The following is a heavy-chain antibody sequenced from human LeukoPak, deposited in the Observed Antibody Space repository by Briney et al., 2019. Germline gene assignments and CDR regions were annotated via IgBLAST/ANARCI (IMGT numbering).Heavy chain of an antibody. J-gene: IGHJ6*03. CDR1: GYTFTSYY. Sequence: GASVKVSCKASGYTFTSYYMHWVRQAPGQGLEWMGIINPSGGSTSYAQKFQGRVTMTRDMSTSTVYMELSSLRSEDTAVYYCARDAVEMATIIYYYYYMDVWGKGTTVTVSS. V-gene: IGHV1-46*01. CDR3: ARDAVEMATIIYYYYYMDV. D-gene: IGHD5-24*01. CDR2: INPSGGST.